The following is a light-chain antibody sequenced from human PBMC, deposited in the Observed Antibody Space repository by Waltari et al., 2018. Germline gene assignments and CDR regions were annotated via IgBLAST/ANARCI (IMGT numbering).Light chain of an antibody. CDR2: AAS. J-gene: IGKJ5*01. CDR3: QQSYSTPPT. CDR1: QSISSY. Sequence: SLSASVGDRVTITCRASQSISSYLNWYQQKPGKAPKLLIYAASSLQSGVPSRFSGSGSGTDFTLTISSLQPEDFATYYCQQSYSTPPTFGQGTRLEIK. V-gene: IGKV1-39*01.